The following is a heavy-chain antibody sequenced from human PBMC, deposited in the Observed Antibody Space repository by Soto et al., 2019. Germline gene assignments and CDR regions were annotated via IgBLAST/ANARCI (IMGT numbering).Heavy chain of an antibody. CDR2: IKQDGSEK. Sequence: GGSLRLSCAASGFTFSSYWMSWVRQAPGKGLEWVANIKQDGSEKYYVDSVKGRFTISRDNAKNSLYLQMNSLRAEDTAVYYGARDLGQLVSDYFDYWGQGTLVTVSS. CDR1: GFTFSSYW. D-gene: IGHD6-6*01. CDR3: ARDLGQLVSDYFDY. J-gene: IGHJ4*02. V-gene: IGHV3-7*03.